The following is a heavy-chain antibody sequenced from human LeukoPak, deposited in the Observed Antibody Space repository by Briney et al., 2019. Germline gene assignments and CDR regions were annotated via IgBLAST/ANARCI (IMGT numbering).Heavy chain of an antibody. CDR3: ARDRAAAGSVDY. Sequence: SETLSLTCAVSGYSISSGYYWGWIRQPPGKGLEWIGSIYHSGSTYYNPSLKSRVTISVDASKNQSSLKLSSVTAADTAVYYCARDRAAAGSVDYWGQGTLVTVSS. CDR2: IYHSGST. V-gene: IGHV4-38-2*02. CDR1: GYSISSGYY. D-gene: IGHD6-13*01. J-gene: IGHJ4*02.